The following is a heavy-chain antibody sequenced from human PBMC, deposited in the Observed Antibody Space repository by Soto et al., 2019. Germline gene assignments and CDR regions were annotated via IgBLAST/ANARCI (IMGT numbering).Heavy chain of an antibody. J-gene: IGHJ4*02. V-gene: IGHV3-74*01. D-gene: IGHD2-2*01. CDR3: ARGVPNCNSSSCYCDF. CDR1: GFTFSSHW. Sequence: EVQLVESGGGLVQPGGSLRLSCAASGFTFSSHWMNWVRQAPGKGLVWVSRISGDGRTTSHADSVKGRFTISRDNAKNSLYLQVNSLRVEDTAVYYCARGVPNCNSSSCYCDFWRQGILVTVSS. CDR2: ISGDGRTT.